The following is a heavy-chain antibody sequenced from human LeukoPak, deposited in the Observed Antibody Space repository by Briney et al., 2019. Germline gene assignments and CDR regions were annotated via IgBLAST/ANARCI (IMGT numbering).Heavy chain of an antibody. Sequence: GGSLRLSCAASGFTFSSYTMSWVRQAPGKGLEWVSAISGSGGSTYYADSVKGRFTISRDNSKNTLYLQMNSLRAEDTAVYYCAKVLWDAVDLAYPDYWGQGTLVTVSS. D-gene: IGHD6-19*01. CDR2: ISGSGGST. CDR3: AKVLWDAVDLAYPDY. V-gene: IGHV3-23*01. CDR1: GFTFSSYT. J-gene: IGHJ4*02.